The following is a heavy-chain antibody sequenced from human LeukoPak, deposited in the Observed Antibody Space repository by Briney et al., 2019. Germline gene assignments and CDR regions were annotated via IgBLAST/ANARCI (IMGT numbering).Heavy chain of an antibody. Sequence: KLSCKASGYTFTSSYIHWVRQAPGQGLEWMGKINPSGGRTNYAQKFQGRVTMTRDTSTSTVYLELSSLRSDDTAVYYCARGGSIAVVVAPAPNPFDIWGQGTLVTVSS. J-gene: IGHJ3*02. CDR2: INPSGGRT. CDR3: ARGGSIAVVVAPAPNPFDI. D-gene: IGHD2-15*01. V-gene: IGHV1-46*01. CDR1: GYTFTSSY.